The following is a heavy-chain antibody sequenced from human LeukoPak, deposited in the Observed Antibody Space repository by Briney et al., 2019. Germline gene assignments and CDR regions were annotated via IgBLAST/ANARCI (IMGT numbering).Heavy chain of an antibody. Sequence: ASVKVSCKASGYTFTSYYIHWVRQAPGQGLEWMGIINPSGGSTNYAQRFQGRVTMTRDTSTSTVYMELSSLRSEDTAVYYCARDRYDRSSYFDYWGQGTLVTVSS. CDR2: INPSGGST. J-gene: IGHJ4*02. D-gene: IGHD3-9*01. V-gene: IGHV1-46*01. CDR1: GYTFTSYY. CDR3: ARDRYDRSSYFDY.